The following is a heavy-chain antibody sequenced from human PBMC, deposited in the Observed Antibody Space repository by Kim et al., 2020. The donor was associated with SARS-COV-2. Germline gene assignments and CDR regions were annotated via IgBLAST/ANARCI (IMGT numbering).Heavy chain of an antibody. Sequence: GGSLRLSCAASGFTVSSNYMSWVRQAPGKGLEWVSVIYSGGSTYYADSVKGRFTISRDNSKNTLYLQMNSLRAEDTAVYYCARGKWLQFVEYWGQGTLVTVSS. CDR2: IYSGGST. CDR1: GFTVSSNY. D-gene: IGHD5-12*01. CDR3: ARGKWLQFVEY. V-gene: IGHV3-53*01. J-gene: IGHJ4*02.